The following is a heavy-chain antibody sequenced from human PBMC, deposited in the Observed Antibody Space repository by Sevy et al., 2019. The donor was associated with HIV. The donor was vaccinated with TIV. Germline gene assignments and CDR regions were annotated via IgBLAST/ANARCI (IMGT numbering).Heavy chain of an antibody. CDR3: ARDRGLVITTYTLSY. V-gene: IGHV3-30-3*01. D-gene: IGHD3-22*01. CDR2: ISYDGSNK. CDR1: GFTFSSYA. J-gene: IGHJ4*02. Sequence: GGSLSLSCAASGFTFSSYAMHWVRQAPGKGLEWVAVISYDGSNKYYADSVKGRFTISRDNSKNTLYLQMNSLRAEDTAVYYCARDRGLVITTYTLSYWGQGTLVTVSS.